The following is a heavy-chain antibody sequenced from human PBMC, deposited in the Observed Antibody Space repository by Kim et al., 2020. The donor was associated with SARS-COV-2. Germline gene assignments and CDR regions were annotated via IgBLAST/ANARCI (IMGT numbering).Heavy chain of an antibody. Sequence: ASVKVSCKASGYTFTSYGISWVRQAPGQGLEWMGWISAYNGNTNYAQKLQGRVTMTTDTSTSTAYKELRSLRSDDTAVYYCAAGDFWSGYDAEYFQHWGQGTLVTVSS. D-gene: IGHD3-3*01. CDR3: AAGDFWSGYDAEYFQH. CDR2: ISAYNGNT. J-gene: IGHJ1*01. V-gene: IGHV1-18*01. CDR1: GYTFTSYG.